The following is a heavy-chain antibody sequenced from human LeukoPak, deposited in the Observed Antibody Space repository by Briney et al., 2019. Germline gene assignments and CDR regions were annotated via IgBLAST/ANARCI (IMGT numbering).Heavy chain of an antibody. V-gene: IGHV1-46*01. D-gene: IGHD5-24*01. CDR2: LNPSGGSS. J-gene: IGHJ6*02. CDR1: GGTFSSYA. CDR3: ASVYKHGMDV. Sequence: SVKVSCKASGGTFSSYAISWVRQAPGQGLEWMAILNPSGGSSNYAQKFQGRATLTRATSTGTVYMELSSLRSEDTAVYYCASVYKHGMDVWGQGTTVIVSS.